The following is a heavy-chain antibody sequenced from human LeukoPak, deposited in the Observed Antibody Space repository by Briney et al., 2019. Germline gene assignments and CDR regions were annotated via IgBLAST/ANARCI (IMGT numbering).Heavy chain of an antibody. J-gene: IGHJ4*02. D-gene: IGHD3-22*01. Sequence: ASVKVSCKVSGYSLTELPMHWVRQAPGKGLEWMGGFDPEDGETIYAQTLQGRVTMTEDTSTDTAYMELSSLRSEDTAVYYCARENYYDSSGYNQDYWGQGTLVTVSS. CDR3: ARENYYDSSGYNQDY. V-gene: IGHV1-24*01. CDR1: GYSLTELP. CDR2: FDPEDGET.